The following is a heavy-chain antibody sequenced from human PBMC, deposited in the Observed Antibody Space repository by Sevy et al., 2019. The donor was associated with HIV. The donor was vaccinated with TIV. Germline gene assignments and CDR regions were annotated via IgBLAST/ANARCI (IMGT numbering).Heavy chain of an antibody. CDR3: ARGGVGATTSYYFDY. V-gene: IGHV3-33*01. J-gene: IGHJ4*02. D-gene: IGHD1-26*01. CDR1: GFTFSSYA. Sequence: GGSLRLSCAASGFTFSSYAMHWVRQAPGKGLEWVGFIWDDGSQKYYADSVRGRFTFSRDNSKNTLFLQVSSLRAEDTAVYYCARGGVGATTSYYFDYWGQGTLVTVSS. CDR2: IWDDGSQK.